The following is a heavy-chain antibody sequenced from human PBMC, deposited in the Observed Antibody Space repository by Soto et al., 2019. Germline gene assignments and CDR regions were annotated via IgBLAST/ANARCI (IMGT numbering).Heavy chain of an antibody. CDR3: ARDMRYYDSSGYYWGKNWFDP. CDR1: GGSISSYY. D-gene: IGHD3-22*01. Sequence: ASETLSLTCTVSGGSISSYYWSWIRQPPGKGLEWIGYIYYSGSTNYNPSLKSRVTISVDTSKNQFSLKLSSVTAADTAVYYCARDMRYYDSSGYYWGKNWFDPWGQGTLVTVSS. J-gene: IGHJ5*02. V-gene: IGHV4-59*01. CDR2: IYYSGST.